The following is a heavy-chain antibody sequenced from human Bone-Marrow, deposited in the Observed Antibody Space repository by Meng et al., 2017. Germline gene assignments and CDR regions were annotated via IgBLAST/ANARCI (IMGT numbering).Heavy chain of an antibody. J-gene: IGHJ4*02. V-gene: IGHV3-53*02. CDR1: GLTVSSNS. D-gene: IGHD1-1*01. CDR2: IYGGGST. CDR3: ARISWNALDY. Sequence: EVQLVETGGGLIQSGGSLRLSCAASGLTVSSNSMSWVRQAPGKGLEWVSLIYGGGSTYHADSVKGRFTISREISKNTLLLQMNSLRAEDTAAYYCARISWNALDYWGQGTLVTVSS.